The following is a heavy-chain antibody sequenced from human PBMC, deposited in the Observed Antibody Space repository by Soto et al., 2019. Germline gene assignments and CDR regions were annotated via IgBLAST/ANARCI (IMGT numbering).Heavy chain of an antibody. V-gene: IGHV3-30-3*01. CDR2: ISYDGSNK. D-gene: IGHD6-19*01. Sequence: PGGSLRLSCAASGFTFSSYAMHWVRQAPGKGLEWVAVISYDGSNKYYADSVKGRFTISRDNSKNTLYLQMNSLRAEDTAVYYCARDFRGQWLVQNRHYYYGMDVWGQGTTVTVSS. CDR3: ARDFRGQWLVQNRHYYYGMDV. J-gene: IGHJ6*02. CDR1: GFTFSSYA.